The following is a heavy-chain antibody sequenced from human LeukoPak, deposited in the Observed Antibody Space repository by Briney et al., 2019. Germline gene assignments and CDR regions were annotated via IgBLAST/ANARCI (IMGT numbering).Heavy chain of an antibody. CDR3: ARGYYDFWSGYYTGFRT. CDR1: GGSFSGYY. Sequence: SETLSLTCAVYGGSFSGYYWSWIRQPPGKGLEWIGEINHSGSTNYNPSLKSRVTISVDTSKNQISLKLSSVTAADTAVYYCARGYYDFWSGYYTGFRTWGQGTLVTVSS. CDR2: INHSGST. D-gene: IGHD3-3*01. J-gene: IGHJ4*02. V-gene: IGHV4-34*01.